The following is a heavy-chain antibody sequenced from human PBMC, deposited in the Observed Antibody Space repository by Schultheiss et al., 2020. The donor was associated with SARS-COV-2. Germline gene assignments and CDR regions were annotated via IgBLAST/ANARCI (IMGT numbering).Heavy chain of an antibody. J-gene: IGHJ4*02. CDR3: ARHRAYYYDSSGHFDY. Sequence: SETLSLTCTVSGGSISSYYWSWIRQPPGKRLEYIGYIYYSGSTNYNPSLKSRVTISVDTSKNQFSLKLSSVTAADTAVYYCARHRAYYYDSSGHFDYWGQGTLVTVSS. V-gene: IGHV4-59*08. CDR1: GGSISSYY. CDR2: IYYSGST. D-gene: IGHD3-22*01.